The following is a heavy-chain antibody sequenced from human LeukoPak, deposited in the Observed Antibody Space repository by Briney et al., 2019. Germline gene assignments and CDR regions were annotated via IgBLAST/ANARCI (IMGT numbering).Heavy chain of an antibody. CDR2: ISAYNGNT. V-gene: IGHV1-18*01. Sequence: GASVKVSCKASGYTFTSYVISWVRQAPGQGLEWMGWISAYNGNTNYAQKLQGRVTMTTDTSTSTAYMELRSLRSDDTAVYYCARREYYDSNGSLDYWGQGTLVTVSS. J-gene: IGHJ4*02. CDR1: GYTFTSYV. D-gene: IGHD3-22*01. CDR3: ARREYYDSNGSLDY.